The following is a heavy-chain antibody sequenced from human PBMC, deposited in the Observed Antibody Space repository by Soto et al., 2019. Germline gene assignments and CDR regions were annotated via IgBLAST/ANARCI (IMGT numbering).Heavy chain of an antibody. Sequence: SETLSLTCTVSGGSISSSSYYWGWIRQPPGKGLEWIGSIYYSGSTYYNPSLKSRVTISVDTSKNQFSLKLSSVTAADTAVYYCARQIRGYYDFWSGYDNYYYYGMDVWGQGTTVTVSS. V-gene: IGHV4-39*01. J-gene: IGHJ6*02. CDR2: IYYSGST. CDR1: GGSISSSSYY. CDR3: ARQIRGYYDFWSGYDNYYYYGMDV. D-gene: IGHD3-3*01.